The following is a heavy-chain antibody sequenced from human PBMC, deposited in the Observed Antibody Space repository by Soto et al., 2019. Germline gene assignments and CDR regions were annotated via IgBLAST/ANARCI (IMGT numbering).Heavy chain of an antibody. CDR3: EGWSGYYNIDV. D-gene: IGHD3-3*01. J-gene: IGHJ6*02. Sequence: SETLSLTCTVSGGSISRYYWSWIRQPAGKGLEWIGRIYTSGSTNYNPSLKSRVTMSLDTSKTQFSLRLTSVTAADTAVYYCEGWSGYYNIDVWGQGTTVTVSS. V-gene: IGHV4-4*07. CDR2: IYTSGST. CDR1: GGSISRYY.